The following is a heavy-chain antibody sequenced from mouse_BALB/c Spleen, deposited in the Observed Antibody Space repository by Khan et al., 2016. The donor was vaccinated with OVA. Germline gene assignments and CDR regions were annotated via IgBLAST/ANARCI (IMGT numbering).Heavy chain of an antibody. CDR2: INPSDGRT. Sequence: QVQLQQPGAELVKPGASVNLSCKASGYTFTSYWMHWVKQRPGQGLDWIGYINPSDGRTHYNESFRNKATLTVDKSSNTAYMQVSSLTSEDSAVYYCARGGYGSIAYWGQGTLVTVSA. CDR3: ARGGYGSIAY. J-gene: IGHJ3*01. D-gene: IGHD2-10*02. V-gene: IGHV1S81*02. CDR1: GYTFTSYW.